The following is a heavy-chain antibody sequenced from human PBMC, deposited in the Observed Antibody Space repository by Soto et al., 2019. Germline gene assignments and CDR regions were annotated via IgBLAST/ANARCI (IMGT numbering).Heavy chain of an antibody. CDR3: ALAGYDSNYYAVTPLSAGHF. V-gene: IGHV3-11*01. CDR1: GFTVSDYY. J-gene: IGHJ4*02. Sequence: QVQLVVSGGGLVKPGGSLRISCAASGFTVSDYYISWIRQAPGKGLEWVSYISSSGSIIYYADSVKGRFTISRDNAKNSLYLQMHSLRAEDTAVYYCALAGYDSNYYAVTPLSAGHFWGQGTLVTVAS. D-gene: IGHD4-4*01. CDR2: ISSSGSII.